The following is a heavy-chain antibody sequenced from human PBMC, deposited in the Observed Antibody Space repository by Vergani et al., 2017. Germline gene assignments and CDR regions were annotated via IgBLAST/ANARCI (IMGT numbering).Heavy chain of an antibody. CDR3: ARDPARAKGGDSSGWWEWFDP. J-gene: IGHJ5*02. D-gene: IGHD6-19*01. V-gene: IGHV3-30*02. CDR1: GFSFSSFG. CDR2: IRYDGSNK. Sequence: QVQLVESGGGVVQPGRSLRLSCAASGFSFSSFGFHWVRQAPGKGLEWVAFIRYDGSNKYYADSVKGRFTISRDNSKNTLYLQMNSLRSEDTAVYYCARDPARAKGGDSSGWWEWFDPWGQGTLVTVSS.